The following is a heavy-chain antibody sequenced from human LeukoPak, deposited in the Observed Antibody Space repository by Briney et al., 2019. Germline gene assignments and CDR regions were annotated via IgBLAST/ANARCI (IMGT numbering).Heavy chain of an antibody. J-gene: IGHJ4*02. Sequence: PGGSLRLSCAASGFTFSSYLMSWVRQAPGKGLEGVANIKQAGSEKYYVDSVKGRFTISRDNAKNSLYLQMNSLRAEDTAVYYCARDINFYGGNLFDYWGQGTLVTVSS. D-gene: IGHD4-23*01. V-gene: IGHV3-7*01. CDR1: GFTFSSYL. CDR3: ARDINFYGGNLFDY. CDR2: IKQAGSEK.